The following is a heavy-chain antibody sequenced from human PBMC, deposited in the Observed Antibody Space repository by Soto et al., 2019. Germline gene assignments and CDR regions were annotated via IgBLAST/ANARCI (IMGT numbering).Heavy chain of an antibody. CDR3: ARGGGVPALGDP. J-gene: IGHJ5*02. CDR2: ISTSGNT. Sequence: QVQLEESGPGLVKPSETLSLICSVSGVSMRNSYWTWIRQSAGKGLEWIGRISTSGNTHYNPSLNSLLTRSVDTSKTHASLKLTSVTAAGPAVDYCARGGGVPALGDPWGQGTLVTVAS. CDR1: GVSMRNSY. V-gene: IGHV4-4*07. D-gene: IGHD3-16*01.